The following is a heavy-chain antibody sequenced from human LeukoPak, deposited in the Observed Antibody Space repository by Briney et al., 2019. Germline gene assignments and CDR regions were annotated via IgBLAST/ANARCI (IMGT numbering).Heavy chain of an antibody. CDR2: INSDGSST. V-gene: IGHV3-74*01. CDR1: GFTFSSYS. J-gene: IGHJ6*02. Sequence: GGSLRLSCAASGFTFSSYSMNWVRQAPGKGLVWVSRINSDGSSTSYADSVKGRFTISRDNAKNTLYLQMNSLRAEDTAVYYCARVGGYYDSSGYDYYYYGMDVWGQGTTVTVSS. D-gene: IGHD3-22*01. CDR3: ARVGGYYDSSGYDYYYYGMDV.